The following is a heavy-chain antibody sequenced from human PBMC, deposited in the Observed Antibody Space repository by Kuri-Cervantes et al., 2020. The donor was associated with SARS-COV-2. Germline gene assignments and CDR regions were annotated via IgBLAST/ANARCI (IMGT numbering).Heavy chain of an antibody. J-gene: IGHJ4*02. Sequence: GSLRLSCAVYGGSFSGYYWSWIRQPPGKGLEWIGEINHSGSTNYNPSLKSRVTISVDTSKNQFSLKLSSVTAADTAVYYCARGPEGVVAYWGQGTLVTVSS. D-gene: IGHD1-14*01. V-gene: IGHV4-34*01. CDR2: INHSGST. CDR1: GGSFSGYY. CDR3: ARGPEGVVAY.